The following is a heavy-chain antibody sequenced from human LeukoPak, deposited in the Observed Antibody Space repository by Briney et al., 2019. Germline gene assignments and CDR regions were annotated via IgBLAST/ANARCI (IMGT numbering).Heavy chain of an antibody. Sequence: PSETLSLTCTVSGGSISSYYWSWIRQPPGKGLEWIGYIFYSGTTNYNPPLKSRVTISVDSSKNQLSLNLSSVTAADTAVYYCARAYSGYRPNFDHWGQGTLVTVSS. V-gene: IGHV4-59*08. CDR3: ARAYSGYRPNFDH. J-gene: IGHJ4*02. CDR1: GGSISSYY. D-gene: IGHD5-12*01. CDR2: IFYSGTT.